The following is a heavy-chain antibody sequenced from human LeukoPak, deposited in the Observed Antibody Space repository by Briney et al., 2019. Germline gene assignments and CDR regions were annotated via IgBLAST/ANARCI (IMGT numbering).Heavy chain of an antibody. V-gene: IGHV3-30*18. D-gene: IGHD6-13*01. CDR3: AKDHDRAAAAYYFDY. CDR2: ISSDGGDK. CDR1: GFTFSSYG. J-gene: IGHJ4*02. Sequence: GGSLRLSCAASGFTFSSYGMHWVRQAPGKGLEWVAVISSDGGDKYYADSVKGRFTISRDNSKNTLYLQMNSLRAEDTAVYYCAKDHDRAAAAYYFDYWGQGTLVTVSS.